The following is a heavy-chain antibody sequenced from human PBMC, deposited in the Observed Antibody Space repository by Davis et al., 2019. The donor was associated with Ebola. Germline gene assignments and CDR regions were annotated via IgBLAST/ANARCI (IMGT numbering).Heavy chain of an antibody. CDR3: ARVFGSGWYYYYGMDV. Sequence: MPSETLSLTCTVSGGSISSGGYYWSWIRQPPGKGLEWIGEIYHSGSTNYNPSLKSRVTISVDTYKNQFSLKLSSVTAADTAVYYCARVFGSGWYYYYGMDVWGQGTTVTVSS. J-gene: IGHJ6*02. CDR1: GGSISSGGYY. V-gene: IGHV4-39*07. D-gene: IGHD6-19*01. CDR2: IYHSGST.